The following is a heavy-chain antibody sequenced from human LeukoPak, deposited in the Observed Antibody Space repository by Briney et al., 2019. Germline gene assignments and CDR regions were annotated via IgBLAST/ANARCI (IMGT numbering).Heavy chain of an antibody. V-gene: IGHV1-69*06. CDR2: IIPIFGTA. Sequence: SVKVSCKASGGTFSSYAISWVRQAPGQGLEWMGGIIPIFGTANYAQKFQGRVTITADKSTSTAYMELSSLRSEDTAVYYCARASRSGYSSAIDAFDIWGQGTMVTVSS. CDR3: ARASRSGYSSAIDAFDI. CDR1: GGTFSSYA. J-gene: IGHJ3*02. D-gene: IGHD6-19*01.